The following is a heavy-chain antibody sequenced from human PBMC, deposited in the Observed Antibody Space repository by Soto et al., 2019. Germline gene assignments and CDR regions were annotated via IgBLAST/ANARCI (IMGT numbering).Heavy chain of an antibody. D-gene: IGHD3-3*01. CDR1: GFTFSSYS. J-gene: IGHJ4*02. Sequence: PGESLKISCAASGFTFSSYSMNLVRQAPGKGLEWISYISTTSSSIYYADSVKGRFTISRDNAKNSLFLQMNSLRDEDTAVYYCARKGVAFDYWGQGALVTVSS. V-gene: IGHV3-48*02. CDR2: ISTTSSSI. CDR3: ARKGVAFDY.